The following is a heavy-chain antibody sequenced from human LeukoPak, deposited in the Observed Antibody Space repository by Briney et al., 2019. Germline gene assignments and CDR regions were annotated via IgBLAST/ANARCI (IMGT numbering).Heavy chain of an antibody. D-gene: IGHD4-17*01. CDR2: IYHSGST. V-gene: IGHV4-30-2*01. J-gene: IGHJ3*02. Sequence: SQTLSLTCTVSGGSISSGGYYWSWIRQPPGKGLEWIGYIYHSGSTYYNPSLKSRVTISVDRSKNQFSLKLSSVTAADTAVYYCARGNDYGDYADAFDIWGQGTMVTVSS. CDR1: GGSISSGGYY. CDR3: ARGNDYGDYADAFDI.